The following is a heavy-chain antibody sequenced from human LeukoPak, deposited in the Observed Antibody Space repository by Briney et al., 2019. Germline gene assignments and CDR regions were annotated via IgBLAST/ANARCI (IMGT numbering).Heavy chain of an antibody. CDR2: TYYRSKWFY. D-gene: IGHD1-26*01. CDR3: VRYGDVGLDYFDY. V-gene: IGHV6-1*01. CDR1: GDSVSGTSAS. J-gene: IGHJ4*02. Sequence: SQTLSLTCAISGDSVSGTSASWGWIRQSPSGGLEWLGRTYYRSKWFYDYALFVKSRITINPDTSKNQFSLHLKSVTPEDTAVFYCVRYGDVGLDYFDYWGRGTLVTVSS.